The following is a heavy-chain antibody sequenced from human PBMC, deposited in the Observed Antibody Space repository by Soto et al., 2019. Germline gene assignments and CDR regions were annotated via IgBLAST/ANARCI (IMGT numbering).Heavy chain of an antibody. CDR3: ARDKSSSSFDY. CDR2: ISAYNGNT. Sequence: ASVKVSCKASGYTFTSYYMHWVRQAPGQGLEWMGWISAYNGNTNYAQKLQGRVTMTTDTSTSTAYMELRSLRSDDTAVYYCARDKSSSSFDYWGQGTLVTVSS. D-gene: IGHD6-6*01. J-gene: IGHJ4*02. CDR1: GYTFTSYY. V-gene: IGHV1-18*04.